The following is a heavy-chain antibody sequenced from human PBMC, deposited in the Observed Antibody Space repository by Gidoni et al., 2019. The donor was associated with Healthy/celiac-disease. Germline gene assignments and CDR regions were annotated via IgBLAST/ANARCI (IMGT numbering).Heavy chain of an antibody. V-gene: IGHV4-59*01. J-gene: IGHJ6*03. D-gene: IGHD4-17*01. CDR2: IYDSWST. Sequence: QVQLQESGPGLVKPSETLSLTCTVSGGSISSYYWSWIRQPPGKGLEWIVYIYDSWSTTDNPSLKSRVTISVDTSKNQFSLKLSSVTAADTAVYYCARVDFPTVTKGYYYYYYMDVWGKGTTVTVSS. CDR1: GGSISSYY. CDR3: ARVDFPTVTKGYYYYYYMDV.